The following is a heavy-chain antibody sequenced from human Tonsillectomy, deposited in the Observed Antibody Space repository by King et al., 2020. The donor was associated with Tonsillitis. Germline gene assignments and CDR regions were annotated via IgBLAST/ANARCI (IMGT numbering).Heavy chain of an antibody. J-gene: IGHJ4*02. V-gene: IGHV4-39*01. CDR2: MDYSGTT. D-gene: IGHD1-26*01. CDR1: GGSISTRDHY. Sequence: LQLQESGPGVVKPSETLSLTCTVSGGSISTRDHYWAWIRQPPGKGLEWMGYMDYSGTTFYNPSLKSRITISGGTSENRFSLKLSSVTAADTAVYFCARYVSGSFDYWGQGVLVTVSS. CDR3: ARYVSGSFDY.